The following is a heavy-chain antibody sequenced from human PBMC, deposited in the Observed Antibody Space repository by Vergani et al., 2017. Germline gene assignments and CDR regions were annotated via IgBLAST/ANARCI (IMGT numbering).Heavy chain of an antibody. CDR1: GGSISSGGYY. J-gene: IGHJ4*02. CDR3: SRSAYCEFWSGCYFDY. D-gene: IGHD3-3*01. V-gene: IGHV4-31*03. CDR2: IYYSGST. Sequence: QVQLQESGPGLVKPSQTLSLTCTVSGGSISSGGYYWSWIRQRPGKGLEWIGYIYYSGSTYYNPSLKSRVTIAVDTSKNQFSLKLSAVTAADTAVYYCSRSAYCEFWSGCYFDYWGQGTLVTVSS.